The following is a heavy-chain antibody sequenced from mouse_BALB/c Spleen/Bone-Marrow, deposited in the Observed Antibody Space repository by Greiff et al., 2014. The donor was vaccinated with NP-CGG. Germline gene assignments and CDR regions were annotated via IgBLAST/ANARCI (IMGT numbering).Heavy chain of an antibody. D-gene: IGHD2-1*01. V-gene: IGHV1S132*01. CDR3: ARGGNYGH. J-gene: IGHJ2*01. Sequence: VKLMESGAELVKPGASVKLSCKTSGYTFTNYWIQWVKQRPGQGLGWIGEMFPGIGTTYYNEKFKGKATLTIDTSSSTAYVQLSSLTSEDSAVYFCARGGNYGHWGQGTTLTVSS. CDR1: GYTFTNYW. CDR2: MFPGIGTT.